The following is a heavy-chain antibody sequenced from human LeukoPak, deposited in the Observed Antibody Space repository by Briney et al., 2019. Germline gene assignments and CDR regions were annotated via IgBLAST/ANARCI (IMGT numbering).Heavy chain of an antibody. D-gene: IGHD3-22*01. CDR2: IYTSGSI. Sequence: SETLSLTCTVSGGSISSGSYYWSWIRQPAGKGLEWIGRIYTSGSINYNPSLKSRVTISVDTSKNQFSLRLSSVTAADTAVYYCARVTGYMIEDYFDYWGQGTLVTVSS. V-gene: IGHV4-61*02. J-gene: IGHJ4*02. CDR3: ARVTGYMIEDYFDY. CDR1: GGSISSGSYY.